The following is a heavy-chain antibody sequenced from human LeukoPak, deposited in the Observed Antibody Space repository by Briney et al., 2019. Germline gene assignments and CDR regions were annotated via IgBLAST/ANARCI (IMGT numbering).Heavy chain of an antibody. CDR2: INHSGST. D-gene: IGHD6-19*01. Sequence: SETLSLTCAVYGGSFSGYYWSWIRQPPGKGLEWIGEINHSGSTNYNPSLKSRVTISVDTSKNQFSLKLSSVTAADTAVYYCARTYSSGWYGLWGRFDYWGQGTLVTVSS. V-gene: IGHV4-34*01. CDR3: ARTYSSGWYGLWGRFDY. CDR1: GGSFSGYY. J-gene: IGHJ4*02.